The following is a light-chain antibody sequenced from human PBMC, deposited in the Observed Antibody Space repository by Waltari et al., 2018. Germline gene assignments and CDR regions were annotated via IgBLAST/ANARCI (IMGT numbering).Light chain of an antibody. V-gene: IGKV3-20*01. Sequence: SCRASQSVSRALAWYQQKPGQAPRLLIYGASNRATGIPDRFRGSGSGTDFSLTISRLDPEDVAVYYCQHYERLPATFGQGTKVEIK. CDR1: QSVSRA. CDR2: GAS. J-gene: IGKJ1*01. CDR3: QHYERLPAT.